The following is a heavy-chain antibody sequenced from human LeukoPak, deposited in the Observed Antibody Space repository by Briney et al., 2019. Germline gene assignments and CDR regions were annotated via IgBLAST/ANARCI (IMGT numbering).Heavy chain of an antibody. Sequence: GSLRLSCAASGFTFSSYWMHWVRQAPGKGLVWVSRINTDGSSTSYADSVKGRFTISRDNAKNTLYLQMNGLRPEDTAFYYCARDDYNTLGYNFHHWGQGTLVTVSS. J-gene: IGHJ1*01. V-gene: IGHV3-74*01. D-gene: IGHD3-16*01. CDR1: GFTFSSYW. CDR2: INTDGSST. CDR3: ARDDYNTLGYNFHH.